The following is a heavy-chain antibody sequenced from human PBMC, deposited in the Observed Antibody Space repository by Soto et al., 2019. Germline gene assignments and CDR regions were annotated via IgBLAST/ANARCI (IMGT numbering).Heavy chain of an antibody. Sequence: PSETLSLTCTVSGGSISSYYWSWIRQSPGKGLEWIGYTHDSGSTNYNPSLKSRVTMSVDRSKNQFSLKLSSVTAADTAVYYCARVPSPWGQGTLVTVS. CDR1: GGSISSYY. CDR2: THDSGST. CDR3: ARVPSP. J-gene: IGHJ5*02. V-gene: IGHV4-59*12.